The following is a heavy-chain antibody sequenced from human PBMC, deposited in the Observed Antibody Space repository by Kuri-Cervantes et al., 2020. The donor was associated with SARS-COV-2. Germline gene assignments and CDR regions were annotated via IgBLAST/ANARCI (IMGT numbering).Heavy chain of an antibody. CDR2: IHIMSSNI. J-gene: IGHJ4*02. CDR1: GFTFSSNS. Sequence: ETLSLTFAASGFTFSSNSMNWVRQAPGKGLEWVSFIHIMSSNIYYADSGKGRFTIPRDNAKNSLYLQMNSLRAEDTAVYYCSRSPYSSSLIDYWGQGTLVTVSS. D-gene: IGHD6-6*01. CDR3: SRSPYSSSLIDY. V-gene: IGHV3-21*01.